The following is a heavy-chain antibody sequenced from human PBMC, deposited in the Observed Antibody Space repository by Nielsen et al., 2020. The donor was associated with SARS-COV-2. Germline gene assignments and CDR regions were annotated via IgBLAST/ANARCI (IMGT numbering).Heavy chain of an antibody. J-gene: IGHJ4*02. CDR1: GFTFSRYA. CDR2: ISGSGGST. Sequence: GGSLSLSCAASGFTFSRYAMSWVRQAPGKGLEWVSAISGSGGSTYYADSVKGRFTISRDNSKNTLYLQMNSLRAEDTAVYYCARDFGLLWFGELSYWGQGTLVTVSS. V-gene: IGHV3-23*01. D-gene: IGHD3-10*01. CDR3: ARDFGLLWFGELSY.